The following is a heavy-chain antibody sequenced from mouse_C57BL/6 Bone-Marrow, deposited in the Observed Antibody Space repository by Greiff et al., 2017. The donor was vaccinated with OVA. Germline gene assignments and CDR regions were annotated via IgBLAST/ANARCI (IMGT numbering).Heavy chain of an antibody. V-gene: IGHV5-15*01. CDR3: ARHGHYGSIPFDY. CDR2: ISNLAYSI. J-gene: IGHJ2*01. D-gene: IGHD1-1*01. CDR1: GFTFSDYG. Sequence: DVQLVESGGGLVQPGGSLKLSCAASGFTFSDYGMAWVRQAPRKGPEWVAFISNLAYSIYYADTVTGRFTISRENAKNTLYLEMSSLRSEDTAMYYCARHGHYGSIPFDYWGQGTTLTVSS.